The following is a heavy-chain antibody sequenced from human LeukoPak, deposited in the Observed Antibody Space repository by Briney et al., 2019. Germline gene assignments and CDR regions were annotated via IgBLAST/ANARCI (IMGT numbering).Heavy chain of an antibody. CDR3: ARQTYYYDSSGYQTPDY. D-gene: IGHD3-22*01. V-gene: IGHV4-39*07. J-gene: IGHJ4*02. Sequence: SETLSLTCTVSGGSISSSGYYWGWIRQPPGKGLEWIGSIYYSGSTYYNPSLKSRVTISVDTSKNQFSLKLSSVTAADTAVYYCARQTYYYDSSGYQTPDYWGQGTLVTVSS. CDR2: IYYSGST. CDR1: GGSISSSGYY.